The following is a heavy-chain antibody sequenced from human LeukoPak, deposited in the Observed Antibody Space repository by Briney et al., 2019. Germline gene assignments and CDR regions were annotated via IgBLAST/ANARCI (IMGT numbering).Heavy chain of an antibody. CDR2: ISSSSSTI. J-gene: IGHJ6*02. V-gene: IGHV3-48*01. CDR3: AKDLIRIQLWYYYGMDV. D-gene: IGHD5-18*01. CDR1: GFTFSSYS. Sequence: PGGSLRLSCAASGFTFSSYSMNWVRQAPGKGLEWVSYISSSSSTIYYADSVKGRFTISRDNAKNSLYLQMNSLRAEDTAVYYCAKDLIRIQLWYYYGMDVWGQGTTVTVSS.